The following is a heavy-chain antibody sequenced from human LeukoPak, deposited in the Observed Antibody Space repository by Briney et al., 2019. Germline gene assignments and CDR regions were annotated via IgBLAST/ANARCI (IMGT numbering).Heavy chain of an antibody. CDR3: ARGHYCSSTSCSAEFDY. CDR1: GYTFTSYA. Sequence: ASVKVSCKASGYTFTSYAMHWVRQAPGQRLEWMGWINAGNGNTKYSRKFQGRVTITRDTSASTAYMELSSLRSEDTAVYYCARGHYCSSTSCSAEFDYWGQGTLVTVSS. V-gene: IGHV1-3*01. D-gene: IGHD2-2*01. CDR2: INAGNGNT. J-gene: IGHJ4*02.